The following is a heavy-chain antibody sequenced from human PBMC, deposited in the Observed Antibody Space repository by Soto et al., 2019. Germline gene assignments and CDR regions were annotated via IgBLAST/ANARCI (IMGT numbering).Heavy chain of an antibody. D-gene: IGHD2-15*01. CDR2: IYYSGST. Sequence: PSETLSLTCTVSGGSISSYYWNWIRQPPGKGLEWIGYIYYSGSTNYNPPLKSRVTISVDTSKNQFSLKLSSVTAADTAVYYCARKSDKRGVGFDPWGQGTLVTVSS. V-gene: IGHV4-59*01. J-gene: IGHJ5*02. CDR1: GGSISSYY. CDR3: ARKSDKRGVGFDP.